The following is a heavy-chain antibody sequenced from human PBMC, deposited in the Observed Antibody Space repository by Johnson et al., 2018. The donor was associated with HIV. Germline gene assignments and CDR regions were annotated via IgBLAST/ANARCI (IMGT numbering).Heavy chain of an antibody. D-gene: IGHD3-22*01. CDR1: GFVFSSYA. CDR2: ISYDGSNK. J-gene: IGHJ3*02. Sequence: QVQLVESGGGVVQPGRSLRLSCAASGFVFSSYAMHWVRQAPGKGLEWVALISYDGSNKYYADSVGGRFFISRDNSKNTLYLQMNSLRTEDTAMYYCAKGQSSGYPKDAFDIWGRGTIVIVSS. V-gene: IGHV3-30*04. CDR3: AKGQSSGYPKDAFDI.